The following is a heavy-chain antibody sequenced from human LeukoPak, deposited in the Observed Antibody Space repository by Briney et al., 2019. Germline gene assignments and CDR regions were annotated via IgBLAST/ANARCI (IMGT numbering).Heavy chain of an antibody. J-gene: IGHJ5*02. CDR2: ISSSSATI. V-gene: IGHV3-48*02. D-gene: IGHD2-15*01. CDR3: ARSVVAATWWLDP. CDR1: GFTFSTYS. Sequence: GGSLRLSCAVSGFTFSTYSIIWVRQVPGKGLDWLSYISSSSATIYYADSVKGRFTISRDNAKNSLYLLLNSLRDEDTAVYYCARSVVAATWWLDPWGQGTLVTVSS.